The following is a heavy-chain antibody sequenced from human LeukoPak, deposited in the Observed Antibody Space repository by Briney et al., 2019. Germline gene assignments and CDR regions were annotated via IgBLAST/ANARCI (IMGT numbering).Heavy chain of an antibody. CDR2: IDEDGGEK. Sequence: GGSLRLSCAASGITFRRHWMSWVRQAPGKGLGWVPNIDEDGGEKNYVDSVKGRFAISRDNAKNSWYLQMNSLRTEDTAMYYCAPEPSDDVESWGQGILVTVSS. V-gene: IGHV3-7*01. D-gene: IGHD5-24*01. CDR1: GITFRRHW. J-gene: IGHJ4*02. CDR3: APEPSDDVES.